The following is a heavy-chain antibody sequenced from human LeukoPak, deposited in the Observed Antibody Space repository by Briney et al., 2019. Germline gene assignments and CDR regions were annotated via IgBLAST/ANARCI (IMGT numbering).Heavy chain of an antibody. Sequence: ETLSLTCAVYGGSFSGYYWSWIRQPPGKGLEWVSVIYSGGNTYYADSVKGRFTTSRDNSENTLYLQMNSLRAEDTAVYYCARDVISYGMDVWGQGTTVTVSS. CDR2: IYSGGNT. CDR3: ARDVISYGMDV. V-gene: IGHV3-53*01. CDR1: GGSFSGYY. J-gene: IGHJ6*02.